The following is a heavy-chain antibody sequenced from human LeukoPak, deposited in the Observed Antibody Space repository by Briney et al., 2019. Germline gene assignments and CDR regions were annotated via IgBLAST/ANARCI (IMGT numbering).Heavy chain of an antibody. CDR1: GFTFSSYW. D-gene: IGHD4-11*01. V-gene: IGHV3-7*01. CDR2: IKQDGSEK. CDR3: ARITTAYYFDY. Sequence: RSGGSLRLSCAASGFTFSSYWMSWVRQAPGKGLEWVANIKQDGSEKYYVDSVKGRFTISRDNAKNSLYLQMNSLRAEDTAVFYCARITTAYYFDYWGQGTLVTVSS. J-gene: IGHJ4*02.